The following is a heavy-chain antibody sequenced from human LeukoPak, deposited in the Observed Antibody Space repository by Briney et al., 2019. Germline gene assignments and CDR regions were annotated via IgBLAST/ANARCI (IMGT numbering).Heavy chain of an antibody. CDR2: IYYSGST. V-gene: IGHV4-31*03. CDR3: ARTNPFYYFDY. CDR1: GGSISSGGYY. J-gene: IGHJ4*02. Sequence: SQTLSLTRTVSGGSISSGGYYWSWIRQHPGKGLEWIGYIYYSGSTYYNPSLKSRVTISVDTSKNQFSLKLSSVTAADTAVYYCARTNPFYYFDYWGQGTLVTVSS.